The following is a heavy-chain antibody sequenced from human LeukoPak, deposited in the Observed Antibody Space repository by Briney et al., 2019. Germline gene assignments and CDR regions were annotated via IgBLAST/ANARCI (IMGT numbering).Heavy chain of an antibody. J-gene: IGHJ4*02. Sequence: SETLSLTCTVSGGSISSSSYYWGWIRQPPGKGLEWIGSIYYSGSTYYNPSLKSRVTISVDTSKNQFSLKLSSVTAADTAVYYCAREGLWSGYLNYWGQGTLVTVSS. D-gene: IGHD3-3*01. CDR2: IYYSGST. CDR1: GGSISSSSYY. CDR3: AREGLWSGYLNY. V-gene: IGHV4-39*02.